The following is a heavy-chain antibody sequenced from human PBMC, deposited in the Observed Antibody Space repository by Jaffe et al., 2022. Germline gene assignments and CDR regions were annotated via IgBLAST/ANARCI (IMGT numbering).Heavy chain of an antibody. CDR3: AKDLPLTTGEKKRPGGY. V-gene: IGHV3-30*02. CDR2: IRYDGSNK. CDR1: GFTFSSYG. Sequence: QVQLVESGGGVVQPGGSLRLSCAASGFTFSSYGMHWVRQAPGKGLEWVAFIRYDGSNKYYADSVKGRFTISRDNSKNTLYLQMNSLRAEDTAVYYCAKDLPLTTGEKKRPGGYWGQGTLVTVSS. D-gene: IGHD7-27*01. J-gene: IGHJ4*02.